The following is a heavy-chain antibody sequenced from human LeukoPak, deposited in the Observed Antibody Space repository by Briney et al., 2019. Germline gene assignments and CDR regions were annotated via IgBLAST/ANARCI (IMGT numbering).Heavy chain of an antibody. CDR1: GYTFTSYD. V-gene: IGHV1-8*01. CDR3: ARSVTGDYGDY. D-gene: IGHD4-17*01. CDR2: MNPYSGIT. J-gene: IGHJ4*02. Sequence: ASVKVSCKASGYTFTSYDIAWVRQATGQGLEWTGWMNPYSGITGYAQKFQGRVTMTRNTSISTVYLELSSLKSQDTAVYFCARSVTGDYGDYWGQGTLVTVSS.